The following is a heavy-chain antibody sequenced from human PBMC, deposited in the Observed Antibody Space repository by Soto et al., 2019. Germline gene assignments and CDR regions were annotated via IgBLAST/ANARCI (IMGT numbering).Heavy chain of an antibody. D-gene: IGHD6-6*01. V-gene: IGHV1-2*04. CDR2: INPNSGGT. CDR3: ARGGNIAARLRYYYYGMDV. Sequence: ASVKVSFKASGYTFTGYYMHWLRQAPGQGLEWMGWINPNSGGTNYAQKFQGWVTITRDTSISTAYMELSRLRSDDTAVYYCARGGNIAARLRYYYYGMDVWGQGTTVTVSS. J-gene: IGHJ6*02. CDR1: GYTFTGYY.